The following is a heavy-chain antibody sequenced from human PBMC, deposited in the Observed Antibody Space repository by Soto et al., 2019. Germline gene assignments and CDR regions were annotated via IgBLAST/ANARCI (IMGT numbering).Heavy chain of an antibody. CDR3: ASSRGYSGYDGYFDY. J-gene: IGHJ4*02. Sequence: GSLRLSCAASGFTFSSYAMHWVRQAPGKGLEWVAVISYDGSNKYYADSVKGRFTISRDNSKNTLYLQMNSLRAEDTAVYYCASSRGYSGYDGYFDYWGQGTLVTVSS. CDR1: GFTFSSYA. D-gene: IGHD5-12*01. CDR2: ISYDGSNK. V-gene: IGHV3-30-3*01.